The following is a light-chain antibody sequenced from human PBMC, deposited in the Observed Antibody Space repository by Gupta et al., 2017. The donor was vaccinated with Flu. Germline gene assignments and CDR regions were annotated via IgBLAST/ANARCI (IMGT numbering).Light chain of an antibody. V-gene: IGLV3-21*02. CDR3: QVWESSSVPLYV. Sequence: YVLTQPPSVSVAPGQTARITCGGNNIGSKSVHWYQQKPGQAPGLVVYDDSDRPSGNPERFSGSNSGNTATLTIIRVEAGDEADYYCQVWESSSVPLYVFGTGTKVTVL. CDR1: NIGSKS. CDR2: DDS. J-gene: IGLJ1*01.